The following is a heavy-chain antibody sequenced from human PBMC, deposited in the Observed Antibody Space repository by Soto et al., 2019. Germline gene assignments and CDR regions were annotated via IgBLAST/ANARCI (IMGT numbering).Heavy chain of an antibody. CDR3: ARGRDCSGGNCYSVAWYVYYMDV. D-gene: IGHD2-15*01. J-gene: IGHJ6*03. V-gene: IGHV3-21*01. CDR1: GFTFATYS. CDR2: ISGSSSNSYI. Sequence: EVQLVESGGGLVKPGGSLRLSCAASGFTFATYSMNWVRQAPGQGLEWVSSISGSSSNSYIRYADSVKGRFTISRDNAENSLYLQMNSLRAEDAAVYYCARGRDCSGGNCYSVAWYVYYMDVWGKGTTVTVSS.